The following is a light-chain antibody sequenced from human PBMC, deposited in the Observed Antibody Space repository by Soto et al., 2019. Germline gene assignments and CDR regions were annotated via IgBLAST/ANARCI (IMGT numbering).Light chain of an antibody. CDR1: ESLVYSDGNTY. Sequence: DVVMTQSPLSLPVTLGQPASISCRTSESLVYSDGNTYLRWFLQRPGQSPRRLIYKVSNRDAGVPDRFSDSGSVTAFTLKISRVKAEDVGIYYCMQGSQWPYTLGQGTRLEIK. CDR3: MQGSQWPYT. CDR2: KVS. V-gene: IGKV2-30*01. J-gene: IGKJ2*01.